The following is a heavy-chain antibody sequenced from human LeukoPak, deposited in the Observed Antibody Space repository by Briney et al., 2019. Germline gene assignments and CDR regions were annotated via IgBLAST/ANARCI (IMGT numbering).Heavy chain of an antibody. V-gene: IGHV3-15*01. CDR2: TKSKTDGGTT. CDR1: GFTFSNAW. CDR3: TSTSDYGDYGLVFDY. D-gene: IGHD4-17*01. J-gene: IGHJ4*02. Sequence: GGSLRLSCAASGFTFSNAWMSWVSQAPGKGLEWVGRTKSKTDGGTTDYAAPVKGRFTISRDDSKNTLYLQMNSLKTEDTAVYYCTSTSDYGDYGLVFDYWGQGTLVTVSS.